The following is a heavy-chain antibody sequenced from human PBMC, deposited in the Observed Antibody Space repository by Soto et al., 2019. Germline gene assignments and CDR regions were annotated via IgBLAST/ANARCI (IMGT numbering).Heavy chain of an antibody. Sequence: VKVSCKASGYTFTNYGISWVRQAPGQGLEWMGWISAYNGNTKYAQKFQGRVTMTTDTSTSTAYMELRSLRSDDTAVYYCARGVGSGSYYNQYNWFDPWGQGTLVTVSS. J-gene: IGHJ5*02. CDR2: ISAYNGNT. V-gene: IGHV1-18*01. CDR1: GYTFTNYG. D-gene: IGHD3-10*01. CDR3: ARGVGSGSYYNQYNWFDP.